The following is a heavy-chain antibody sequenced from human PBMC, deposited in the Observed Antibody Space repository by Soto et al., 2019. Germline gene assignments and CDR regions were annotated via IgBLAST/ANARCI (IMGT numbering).Heavy chain of an antibody. CDR3: ASRHCSGGNCYNPGFDS. Sequence: HLHEPGPGLVKPSETLSLTCTVSGGSISSLSYYWGWIRQPPGKGLEWIGSIFFTGNTYYNPSLESRVAISVDTSRNHFSLTVNSVTAADTSVYYCASRHCSGGNCYNPGFDSWGQRTLVTVSS. CDR1: GGSISSLSYY. J-gene: IGHJ4*02. D-gene: IGHD2-15*01. V-gene: IGHV4-39*02. CDR2: IFFTGNT.